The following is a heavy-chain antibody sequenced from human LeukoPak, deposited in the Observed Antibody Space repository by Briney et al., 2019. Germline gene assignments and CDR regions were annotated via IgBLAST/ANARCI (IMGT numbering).Heavy chain of an antibody. CDR1: GYTFTGYY. J-gene: IGHJ3*02. CDR3: ARRRYYDFWSGYLGPDAFDI. Sequence: RASVKVSCKASGYTFTGYYMHWVRQAPGQGLEWMGRINPNSGGTNYAQKFQGRVTMTRDTSISTAYMELSRLRSDDTAVYYCARRRYYDFWSGYLGPDAFDIWGQGTMVTVSS. D-gene: IGHD3-3*01. CDR2: INPNSGGT. V-gene: IGHV1-2*06.